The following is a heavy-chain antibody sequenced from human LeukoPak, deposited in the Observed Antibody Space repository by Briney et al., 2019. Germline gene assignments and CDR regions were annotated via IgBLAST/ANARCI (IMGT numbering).Heavy chain of an antibody. D-gene: IGHD3-9*01. Sequence: SGTLSLTCAVSGGSISSSNWWSWVRQPPGKGLEWIGEIYHSGSTNYNPSLKSRVTISVDKSKNQFSLKLSSVTAADTAVYYCARDGQTQYYDILTGRGYYYYGMDVWGQGTTVTVSS. CDR3: ARDGQTQYYDILTGRGYYYYGMDV. CDR1: GGSISSSNW. CDR2: IYHSGST. J-gene: IGHJ6*02. V-gene: IGHV4-4*02.